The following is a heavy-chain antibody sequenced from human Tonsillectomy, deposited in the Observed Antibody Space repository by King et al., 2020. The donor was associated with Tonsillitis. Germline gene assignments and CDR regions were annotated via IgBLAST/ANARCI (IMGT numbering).Heavy chain of an antibody. CDR2: IRNKANDYIK. V-gene: IGHV3-72*01. CDR1: GFIFSNHD. CDR3: ARAGDAHGLDV. J-gene: IGHJ6*02. Sequence: VQLVESGGGLVQPGGSLRLSCAASGFIFSNHDMDWVRQAPGKGLEWVGFIRNKANDYIKEYAASLKGRFTISKDEASLYLQMNSLKIEDTAIYYCARAGDAHGLDVWGQGTTVTVSS.